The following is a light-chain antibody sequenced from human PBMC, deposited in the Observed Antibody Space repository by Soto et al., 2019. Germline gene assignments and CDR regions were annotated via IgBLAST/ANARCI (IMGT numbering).Light chain of an antibody. V-gene: IGLV2-8*01. CDR2: HVS. CDR1: GTDVGQYNY. CDR3: SSYGGFNNVL. Sequence: QSALTQPPSASGSLGQSVTISCTGAGTDVGQYNYVSWYQQHPGKAPKLLIHHVSRRPSGVPARFSGSKSGNTASLTVSGLQTEDEADYHCSSYGGFNNVLFGGGTKVTVL. J-gene: IGLJ2*01.